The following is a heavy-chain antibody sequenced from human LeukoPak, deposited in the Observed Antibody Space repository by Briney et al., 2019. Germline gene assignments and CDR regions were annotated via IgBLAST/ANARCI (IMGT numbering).Heavy chain of an antibody. Sequence: ASVKVSCKASGYTLTSYAMHWVRQAPGQRLEWMGWLNAGNANTKYSQKFQDRVTITRDTSASTAYMELSSPRSEDTAVYCCARGGTIIRGVIAPEAFDIWGQGTMVTVSS. CDR3: ARGGTIIRGVIAPEAFDI. D-gene: IGHD3-10*01. CDR1: GYTLTSYA. CDR2: LNAGNANT. V-gene: IGHV1-3*01. J-gene: IGHJ3*02.